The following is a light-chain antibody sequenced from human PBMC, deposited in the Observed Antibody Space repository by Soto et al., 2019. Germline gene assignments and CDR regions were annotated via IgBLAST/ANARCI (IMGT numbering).Light chain of an antibody. Sequence: DIQMTQSPSSLSASVGDRVTITCRASQGIRNYLYWYQQNPGKAPKVLIYAASRLRSGVPSRFSGSGSGTDFTLTISSLQPEDFATYYCQQTYSLPLTFGGGTRVEIK. V-gene: IGKV1-39*01. CDR2: AAS. CDR1: QGIRNY. J-gene: IGKJ4*01. CDR3: QQTYSLPLT.